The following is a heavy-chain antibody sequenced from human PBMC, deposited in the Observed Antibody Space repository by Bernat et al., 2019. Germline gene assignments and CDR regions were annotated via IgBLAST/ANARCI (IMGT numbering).Heavy chain of an antibody. V-gene: IGHV3-33*01. CDR3: ARFSSSSDCFGY. CDR1: GFTFSSYG. Sequence: QVQLVESGGGVVQPGRSLRLSCAASGFTFSSYGMHWVRQAPGKGLEWVAVIWYDGSNKYYADSVKGRFTISRDNSKNTLYLQMNSLRAEDTAVYYCARFSSSSDCFGYWGQGTLVTVSS. D-gene: IGHD6-6*01. J-gene: IGHJ4*02. CDR2: IWYDGSNK.